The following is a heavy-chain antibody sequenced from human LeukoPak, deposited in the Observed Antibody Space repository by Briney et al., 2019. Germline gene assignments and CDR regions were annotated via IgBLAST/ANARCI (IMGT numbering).Heavy chain of an antibody. CDR3: AREIVSSNSFDN. J-gene: IGHJ4*02. CDR1: GFTFSSYT. CDR2: ISSAGGYI. D-gene: IGHD2-2*01. Sequence: GGSLRLPCAASGFTFSSYTLNWVRQAPGKGLEWVSSISSAGGYIYYADSVKGRFTISRDNAKNSLYLRMNSLRAVDTAVYYCAREIVSSNSFDNWGQGTLVTVSS. V-gene: IGHV3-21*01.